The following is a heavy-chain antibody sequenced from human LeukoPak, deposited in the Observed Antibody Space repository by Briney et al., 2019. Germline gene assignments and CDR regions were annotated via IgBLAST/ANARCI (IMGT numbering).Heavy chain of an antibody. CDR3: ARGLPGYSNSWNDH. Sequence: PGGSLRLSCAASGFTFSRYWMHWVRQAPGKGLVWVSRTNSDGSLPSYADSVKGRFTISRDNAKNTLYLQMNSLGVEDTAIYYCARGLPGYSNSWNDHWGQGTLVTAS. J-gene: IGHJ5*02. CDR1: GFTFSRYW. V-gene: IGHV3-74*01. CDR2: TNSDGSLP. D-gene: IGHD6-13*01.